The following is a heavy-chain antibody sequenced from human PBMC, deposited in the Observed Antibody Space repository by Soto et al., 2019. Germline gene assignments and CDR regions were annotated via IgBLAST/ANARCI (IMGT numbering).Heavy chain of an antibody. CDR2: IYYSGST. D-gene: IGHD3-9*01. CDR3: ARHRYYDLLTGYAFDY. J-gene: IGHJ4*02. V-gene: IGHV4-59*01. Sequence: SETLSLTCTVSGGSISSYYWTWIRQSPGKGLEWIGYIYYSGSTNYNPSLKSRVTISIDTSKNQFSLKLSSVTAADTAVYYCARHRYYDLLTGYAFDYWGQGTLVTVSS. CDR1: GGSISSYY.